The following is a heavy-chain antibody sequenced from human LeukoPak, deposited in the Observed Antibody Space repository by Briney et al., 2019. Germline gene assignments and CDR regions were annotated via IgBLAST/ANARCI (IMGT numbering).Heavy chain of an antibody. V-gene: IGHV3-21*01. D-gene: IGHD3-10*02. CDR3: TRRGGLSSGRSFDH. CDR2: ISTRSSYI. Sequence: PGGSLRLSCVASGFSFSSYDMHWIRQAPGKGLEWVSSISTRSSYIYSAEPMKGRFTISRDNAKNSLFLQMDGLRAEDTAVYYCTRRGGLSSGRSFDHWGQGTLVTVSS. CDR1: GFSFSSYD. J-gene: IGHJ4*02.